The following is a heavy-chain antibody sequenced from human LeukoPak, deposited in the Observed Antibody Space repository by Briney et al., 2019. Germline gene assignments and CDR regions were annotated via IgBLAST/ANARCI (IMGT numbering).Heavy chain of an antibody. CDR2: ISAYNGNT. Sequence: ASVKVSCKASGGTFSSYAISWVRQAPGQGLEWMGWISAYNGNTNYAQKLQGRVTMTIDTSTSTAYMELRSLRSDDTAVYYCARVPITMIVVGDYWYFDLWGRGTLVTVSS. D-gene: IGHD3-22*01. CDR3: ARVPITMIVVGDYWYFDL. V-gene: IGHV1-18*01. CDR1: GGTFSSYA. J-gene: IGHJ2*01.